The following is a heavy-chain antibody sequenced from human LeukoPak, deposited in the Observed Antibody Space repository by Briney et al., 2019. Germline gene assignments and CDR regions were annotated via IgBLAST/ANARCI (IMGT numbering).Heavy chain of an antibody. Sequence: GASVKVSCKASGYTFTSYGISWVRQAPGQGLEWMGWISAYNGNTNYAQKLQGRVTMTTDTSTSTAYMELRSLRSDDTAVYYCARDGQGYCSSTSCYDWFDPWGQGTLVTVSS. CDR3: ARDGQGYCSSTSCYDWFDP. V-gene: IGHV1-18*01. CDR1: GYTFTSYG. CDR2: ISAYNGNT. J-gene: IGHJ5*02. D-gene: IGHD2-2*01.